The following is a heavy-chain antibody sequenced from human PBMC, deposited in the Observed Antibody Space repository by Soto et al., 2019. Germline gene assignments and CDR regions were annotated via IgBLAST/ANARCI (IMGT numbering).Heavy chain of an antibody. CDR1: GFTVSKYW. V-gene: IGHV3-7*04. Sequence: EVQLVESGGGLVQPGGSLRLTCAASGFTVSKYWMSWVRQTSGKGLEWVANMNQDGSDKNYVDSVKGRFTISRDTAKNSLYLQMDSLGADDPGVYYCARGGGNFDQWGQGTLVTVSS. CDR3: ARGGGNFDQ. CDR2: MNQDGSDK. J-gene: IGHJ4*02. D-gene: IGHD3-16*01.